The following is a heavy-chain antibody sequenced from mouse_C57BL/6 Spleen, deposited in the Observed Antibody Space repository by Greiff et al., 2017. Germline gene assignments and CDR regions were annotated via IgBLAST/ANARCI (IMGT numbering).Heavy chain of an antibody. V-gene: IGHV1-77*01. CDR2: IGPGSGST. Sequence: VQLQQSGAELVKPGASVKISCKASGYTFTDYYINWVKQRPGQGLEWIGKIGPGSGSTYYNEKFKGKATLTADKSSSTAYMQLSSLTSEDSAVYFCARGGYYYGSSYGAMDYWGQGTSVTVSS. J-gene: IGHJ4*01. CDR3: ARGGYYYGSSYGAMDY. D-gene: IGHD1-1*01. CDR1: GYTFTDYY.